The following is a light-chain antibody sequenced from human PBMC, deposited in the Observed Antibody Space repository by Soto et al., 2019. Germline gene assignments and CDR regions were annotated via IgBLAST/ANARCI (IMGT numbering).Light chain of an antibody. V-gene: IGLV2-11*01. CDR2: DVS. J-gene: IGLJ1*01. CDR3: CSYAGSAYV. CDR1: SSDVGAYNY. Sequence: LTQPRSVSGSPGQSVTISCTGTSSDVGAYNYVSWYQQHPGKAPKLMIYDVSNRPSGVPDRFSGSKSGNTASLFISGLQAEDEADYYCCSYAGSAYVFGTGTKVTVL.